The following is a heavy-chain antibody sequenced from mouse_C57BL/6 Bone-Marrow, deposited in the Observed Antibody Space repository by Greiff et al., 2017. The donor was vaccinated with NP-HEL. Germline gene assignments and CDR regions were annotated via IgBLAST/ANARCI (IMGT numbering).Heavy chain of an antibody. V-gene: IGHV8-12*01. CDR2: TYWDDDK. J-gene: IGHJ1*03. D-gene: IGHD1-1*01. Sequence: QVTLKESGPGILQSSQTLSLTCSFSGFSLSTSGMGVSWIRQPSGKGLEWLAHTYWDDDKRYNPSPKSRPTISKDTSRNQVFLKITSVDTADTATYYCAQKGLRYWYFDVWGTGTTVTVSS. CDR3: AQKGLRYWYFDV. CDR1: GFSLSTSGMG.